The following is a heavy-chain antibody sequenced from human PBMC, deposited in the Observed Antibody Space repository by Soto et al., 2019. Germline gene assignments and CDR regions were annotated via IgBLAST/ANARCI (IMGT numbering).Heavy chain of an antibody. V-gene: IGHV3-23*01. CDR1: GFSFSSYA. Sequence: GGSLRLSCAASGFSFSSYAMSWVRQAPGKGLEWVSTISGSGGTTYYADSVKGRFTISRDNSKNTLYLQMNSLRAEDTAVYYCAKETSTIFGVVISGMDVWGQGTTVTVSS. CDR2: ISGSGGTT. J-gene: IGHJ6*02. CDR3: AKETSTIFGVVISGMDV. D-gene: IGHD3-3*01.